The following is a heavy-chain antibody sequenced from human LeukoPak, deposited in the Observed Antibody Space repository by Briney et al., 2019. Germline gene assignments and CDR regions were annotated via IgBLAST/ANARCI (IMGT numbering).Heavy chain of an antibody. CDR1: GGSVSSGSYY. CDR2: IYYSGST. D-gene: IGHD2-15*01. Sequence: PSETLSLTCTVSGGSVSSGSYYWSWIRQPPGKGLEWIGYIYYSGSTNYNPSLKSRVTISVDTSKNQFSLKLSSVTAADTAVYYCARCGTGQRYCSGGSCYSVVRWFDPWGRGTLVTVSS. V-gene: IGHV4-61*01. CDR3: ARCGTGQRYCSGGSCYSVVRWFDP. J-gene: IGHJ5*02.